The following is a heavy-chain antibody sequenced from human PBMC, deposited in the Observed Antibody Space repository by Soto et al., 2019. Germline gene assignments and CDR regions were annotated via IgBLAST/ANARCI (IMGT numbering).Heavy chain of an antibody. J-gene: IGHJ6*02. D-gene: IGHD3-22*01. CDR3: ARRLYYDSSGFEGGGMDV. CDR2: IYYSGST. CDR1: GGSISSSSYY. V-gene: IGHV4-39*01. Sequence: PSETLYLTCTVSGGSISSSSYYWGWIRQPPGKGLEWIGSIYYSGSTYYNPSLKSRVTLSVDTFKNQFSLKLSSVTAADSAVYYCARRLYYDSSGFEGGGMDVWGQGTTVT.